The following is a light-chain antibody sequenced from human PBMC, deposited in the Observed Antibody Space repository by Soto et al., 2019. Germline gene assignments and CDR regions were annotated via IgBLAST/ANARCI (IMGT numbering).Light chain of an antibody. CDR2: SNN. Sequence: QSVLTQPPSASGTPGQRVTISCSGSSSNIGTNSVYWYQQLPGTAPKLLLYSNNQRPSGVPDRFSGSKSGTSASLAISGLRSEDEADYFCAAWDDSLNGPGVFGGGTKLTVL. CDR3: AAWDDSLNGPGV. V-gene: IGLV1-47*01. CDR1: SSNIGTNS. J-gene: IGLJ3*02.